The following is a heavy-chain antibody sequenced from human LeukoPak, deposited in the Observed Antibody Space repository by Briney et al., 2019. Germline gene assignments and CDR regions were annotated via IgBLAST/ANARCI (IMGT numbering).Heavy chain of an antibody. Sequence: SETLSLPCTVSGGSIWPYYGRCLRQPPGKGLECIGFIYYSGSTHSNPSLKRRVTISIDTANNHFFLKLSSVTAADTAVYCCARQSRDFWSTSGYFDYWGQGILVTVSS. CDR1: GGSIWPYY. V-gene: IGHV4-59*08. CDR2: IYYSGST. CDR3: ARQSRDFWSTSGYFDY. D-gene: IGHD3-3*01. J-gene: IGHJ4*02.